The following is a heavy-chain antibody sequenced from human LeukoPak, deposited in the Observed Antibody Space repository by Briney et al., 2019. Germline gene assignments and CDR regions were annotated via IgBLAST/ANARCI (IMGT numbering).Heavy chain of an antibody. Sequence: PGGSLRLSCAASRFTFSSYWMTWVRQAPGKGLEWVANIKQDGSEKYYVDSVKGRFTISRDNAKNSLYLQMNSLRAEDTAVYYCATTGNYDGSGYYYVGDYWGQGILVTVSS. CDR1: RFTFSSYW. CDR2: IKQDGSEK. V-gene: IGHV3-7*05. CDR3: ATTGNYDGSGYYYVGDY. J-gene: IGHJ4*02. D-gene: IGHD3-22*01.